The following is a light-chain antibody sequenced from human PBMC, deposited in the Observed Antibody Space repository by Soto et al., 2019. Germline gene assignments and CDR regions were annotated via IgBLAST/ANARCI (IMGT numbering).Light chain of an antibody. Sequence: DIVMTQSPLSLPVTPGEPASISCRSSQSLLHSNGYNYLDWYLQKPGQSPQLLIYLGSNRASGVPDRLSGSGSGTDFTLSISTVEAGDVVVYYCIQALQAPITFGQGTRLEIK. V-gene: IGKV2-28*01. CDR2: LGS. CDR3: IQALQAPIT. J-gene: IGKJ5*01. CDR1: QSLLHSNGYNY.